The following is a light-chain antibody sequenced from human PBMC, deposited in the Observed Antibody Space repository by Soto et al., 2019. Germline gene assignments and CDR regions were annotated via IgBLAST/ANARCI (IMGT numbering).Light chain of an antibody. CDR2: GAS. CDR1: QSVSSN. CDR3: QQYNNWPPFS. V-gene: IGKV3-15*01. J-gene: IGKJ2*01. Sequence: EIVMTQSPATLSVSPGDRATLSCRASQSVSSNLAWYQQKPGQAPRLLLYGASTRATGIPARFSGSVSGTEFTLTISSLQSEDFAVYYCQQYNNWPPFSFGLGTKLEIK.